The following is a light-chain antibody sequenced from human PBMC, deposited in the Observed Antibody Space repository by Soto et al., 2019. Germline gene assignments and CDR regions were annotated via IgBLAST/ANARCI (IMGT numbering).Light chain of an antibody. CDR1: QSVSSY. J-gene: IGKJ2*01. CDR2: DAS. Sequence: EIVLTQSPATLPLSPGERATLSCRASQSVSSYLAWYQQKPGQAPRLLIYDASNRATGIPARFSGSGFGTDFTLTISSLEPEDFAVYYCQQYKNWPPVTFGQGTKLEIK. CDR3: QQYKNWPPVT. V-gene: IGKV3-11*01.